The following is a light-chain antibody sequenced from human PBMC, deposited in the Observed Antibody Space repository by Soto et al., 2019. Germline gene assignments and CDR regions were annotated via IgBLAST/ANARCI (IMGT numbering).Light chain of an antibody. Sequence: AIRMTQSPSSFSASTGDRVTITCRASQGISSYLAWYQQKPGKAPKLLIYAASSLQSGVPSRFSGSGSGTDFTLTISSPQPEDFATYYCQQSYSTPPWTFGQGTKVDI. CDR1: QGISSY. CDR3: QQSYSTPPWT. CDR2: AAS. J-gene: IGKJ1*01. V-gene: IGKV1-8*01.